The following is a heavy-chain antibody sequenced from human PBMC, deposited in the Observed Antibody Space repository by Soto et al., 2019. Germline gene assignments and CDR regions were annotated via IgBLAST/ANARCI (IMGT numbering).Heavy chain of an antibody. CDR1: GYTFTSYA. Sequence: EASVKVSCKASGYTFTSYAMHWVRQAPGQRLEWMGWINAGNGNTKYSQKFQGRVTITRDTSASTAYMELSSLRSEDTAVYYCARPSGYCSSTSCWYNWFDPWGQGTLVTVSS. V-gene: IGHV1-3*01. J-gene: IGHJ5*02. CDR2: INAGNGNT. CDR3: ARPSGYCSSTSCWYNWFDP. D-gene: IGHD2-2*01.